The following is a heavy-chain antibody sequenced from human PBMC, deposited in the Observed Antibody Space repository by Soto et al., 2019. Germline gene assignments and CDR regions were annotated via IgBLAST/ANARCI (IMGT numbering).Heavy chain of an antibody. D-gene: IGHD3-9*01. Sequence: QVQLVQSGAEVKKPGSSVKVSCKASGGTFSSYTISWVRQAPGQGLEWMGRIIPILGIANYAQKFQGRVTITADKSTSTAYMELSSLISEDTAVYYCARDYDILTLGNYWGQGTLVTVSS. CDR3: ARDYDILTLGNY. V-gene: IGHV1-69*08. J-gene: IGHJ4*02. CDR2: IIPILGIA. CDR1: GGTFSSYT.